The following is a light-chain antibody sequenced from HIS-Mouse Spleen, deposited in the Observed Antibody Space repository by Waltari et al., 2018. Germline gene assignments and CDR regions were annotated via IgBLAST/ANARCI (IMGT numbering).Light chain of an antibody. Sequence: SYELTQPPSVSVSPGQTARITCSGDALPKNYAYWYQQKSGQAPVLFHYEDSKRPSGIPKRFSGSSSGTMATLTISGAQVEDEADYYCYSTDSSGNHRVFGGGTKLTVL. J-gene: IGLJ2*01. CDR1: ALPKNY. CDR2: EDS. CDR3: YSTDSSGNHRV. V-gene: IGLV3-10*01.